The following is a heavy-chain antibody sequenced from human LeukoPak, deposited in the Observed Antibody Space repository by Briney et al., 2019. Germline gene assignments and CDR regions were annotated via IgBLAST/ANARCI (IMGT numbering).Heavy chain of an antibody. V-gene: IGHV3-23*01. Sequence: PGGSLRLPCFASVLTLCTYPTYWVRQAPGKGLEWVSAITGSGDATYYAESMKGRFTVSRDNSKNTVYLQMNSLRAEDTAVYYCASRSDYSYHVTRGQGKLVTISS. CDR3: ASRSDYSYHVT. J-gene: IGHJ1*01. CDR1: VLTLCTYP. CDR2: ITGSGDAT. D-gene: IGHD1-26*01.